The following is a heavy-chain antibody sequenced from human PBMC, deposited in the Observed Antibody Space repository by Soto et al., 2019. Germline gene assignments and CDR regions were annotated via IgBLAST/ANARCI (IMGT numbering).Heavy chain of an antibody. Sequence: QVQLVESGGGLVEPGGSLRLSCAASGFSVGDNYMTWIRQAPGKGLEWLSYSSSSGGYTNYADSVKGRFTISRDNAKNSLYRQMDSLRAEDTAGYLWARSPGRRHVFTVDYGLDGWGQGTRVTVSS. CDR3: ARSPGRRHVFTVDYGLDG. V-gene: IGHV3-11*05. J-gene: IGHJ6*02. D-gene: IGHD4-17*01. CDR1: GFSVGDNY. CDR2: SSSSGGYT.